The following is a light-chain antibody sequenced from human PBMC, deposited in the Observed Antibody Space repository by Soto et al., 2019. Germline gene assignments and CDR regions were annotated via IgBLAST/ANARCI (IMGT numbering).Light chain of an antibody. J-gene: IGLJ1*01. Sequence: QSVLTQPASVSGSPGQSITISCTGTSSDVGGYNYVSWYQQHPGKVPKLMIYDVSNRASGVSNRFSGSKSGNTASLTISGLQGEDEADYYCSSYTSSSTYVFGTGTKLTVL. CDR1: SSDVGGYNY. CDR2: DVS. V-gene: IGLV2-14*01. CDR3: SSYTSSSTYV.